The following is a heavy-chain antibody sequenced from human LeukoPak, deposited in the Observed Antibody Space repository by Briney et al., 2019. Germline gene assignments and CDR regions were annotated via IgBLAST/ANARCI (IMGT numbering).Heavy chain of an antibody. V-gene: IGHV3-30-3*01. CDR2: ISYDGSNK. CDR3: ARERTLSGLAWGFDI. D-gene: IGHD7-27*01. Sequence: PGRSLRLSCAASGFTFSSYAMHWVRQAPGKGLEWVAVISYDGSNKYYADSVKGRFTISRDNSKSTLYLQMNSLRAEDTAVYYCARERTLSGLAWGFDIWGQGTVVTVFS. CDR1: GFTFSSYA. J-gene: IGHJ3*02.